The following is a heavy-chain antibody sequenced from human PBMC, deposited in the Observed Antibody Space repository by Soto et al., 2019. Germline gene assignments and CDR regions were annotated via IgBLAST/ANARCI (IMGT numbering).Heavy chain of an antibody. J-gene: IGHJ6*02. CDR2: IYYSGST. D-gene: IGHD2-2*01. Sequence: QVQLQESGPGLVKPSETLSLTCTVSGGSISSYYWSWIRQPPGKGLEWIGYIYYSGSTNYNPSLTSRVTLSADPSKNQFSLKLSSVTAADTAVYYCARQVVPAATYYYYGMDVWGQGTTVTVSS. CDR3: ARQVVPAATYYYYGMDV. V-gene: IGHV4-59*01. CDR1: GGSISSYY.